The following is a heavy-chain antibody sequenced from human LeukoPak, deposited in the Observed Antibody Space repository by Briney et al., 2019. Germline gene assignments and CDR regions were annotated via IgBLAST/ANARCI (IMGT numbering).Heavy chain of an antibody. D-gene: IGHD6-19*01. J-gene: IGHJ4*02. CDR2: ISGSGGST. CDR1: GFTFSIYA. CDR3: AKVRSGSSGWYEFDY. Sequence: GGSLRLSCAASGFTFSIYAMNWVRQAPGRGLEWVSSISGSGGSTFYADSVKGRFTISRDNSKNTLYLQMNSLRAEDTAVYYCAKVRSGSSGWYEFDYWGQGTLVTVSS. V-gene: IGHV3-23*01.